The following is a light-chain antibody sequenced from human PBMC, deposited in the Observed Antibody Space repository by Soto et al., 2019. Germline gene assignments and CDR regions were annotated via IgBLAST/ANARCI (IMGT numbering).Light chain of an antibody. CDR1: SSDVGGYNY. CDR2: EVS. CDR3: SSYTSSSTLYV. V-gene: IGLV2-14*01. J-gene: IGLJ1*01. Sequence: QSALTQPASVSGSPGQSITISCTGTSSDVGGYNYVSWYQQHPGKAPKLMIFEVSNRPSGVSYRFSGSKSGNTASLTISGLPAEDEADYYCSSYTSSSTLYVFGSGTKLTVL.